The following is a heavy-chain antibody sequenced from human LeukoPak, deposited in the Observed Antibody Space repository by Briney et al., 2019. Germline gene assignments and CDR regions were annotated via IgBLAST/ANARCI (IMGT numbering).Heavy chain of an antibody. CDR1: GDSISSGSYY. J-gene: IGHJ3*02. CDR3: ARDGTVTYHAASDI. D-gene: IGHD4-17*01. V-gene: IGHV4-31*03. CDR2: IYYSGSA. Sequence: PSETLSLTCTVSGDSISSGSYYWSWIRQHPGTGLEWIGYIYYSGSAKYNPSLKSRVSVSVDTSKNQFSLGLTSVTAADTALYFCARDGTVTYHAASDIWGQGTMVTVSS.